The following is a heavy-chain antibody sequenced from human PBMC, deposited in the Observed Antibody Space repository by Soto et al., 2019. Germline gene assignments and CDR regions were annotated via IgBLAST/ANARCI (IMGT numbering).Heavy chain of an antibody. J-gene: IGHJ5*02. V-gene: IGHV4-34*01. CDR2: INHSGST. Sequence: SETLSLTCAVYGGSFSGYYWSWIRQPPEKGLEWIGEINHSGSTNYNPSLKSRVTISVDTSKNQFSLKLSSVTAADTAVYYCARGRVAPSAGGDFDPWGQGTLVTVSS. CDR3: ARGRVAPSAGGDFDP. D-gene: IGHD2-15*01. CDR1: GGSFSGYY.